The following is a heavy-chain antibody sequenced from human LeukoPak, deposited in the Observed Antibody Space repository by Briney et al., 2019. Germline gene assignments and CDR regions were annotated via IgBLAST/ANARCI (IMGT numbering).Heavy chain of an antibody. CDR2: IYSGGST. J-gene: IGHJ3*02. D-gene: IGHD5-12*01. CDR1: GFTVSSNY. CDR3: AKEGGGGYEPDAFDI. Sequence: GGSLRLSCAASGFTVSSNYMSRVRQAPGKGLEWVSVIYSGGSTYYADSVKGRFTISRDNSKNTLYIKMNSLRAEDTAVYYCAKEGGGGYEPDAFDIWGQGTMVTVSS. V-gene: IGHV3-53*01.